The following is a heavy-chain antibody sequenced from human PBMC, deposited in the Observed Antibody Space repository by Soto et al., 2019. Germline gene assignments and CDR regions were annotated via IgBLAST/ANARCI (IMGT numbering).Heavy chain of an antibody. J-gene: IGHJ4*02. CDR2: ISGGGDRT. CDR1: GFTFSSFA. V-gene: IGHV3-23*01. Sequence: SLRLSCAASGFTFSSFAMSWVRQAPGKGPEWVSAISGGGDRTYYADSVNGRFTIARDNSKNTLYLQMNSLRAEDTAIYYCAKRMGGPIVVAGYFDYWGQGTLVTVSS. D-gene: IGHD6-19*01. CDR3: AKRMGGPIVVAGYFDY.